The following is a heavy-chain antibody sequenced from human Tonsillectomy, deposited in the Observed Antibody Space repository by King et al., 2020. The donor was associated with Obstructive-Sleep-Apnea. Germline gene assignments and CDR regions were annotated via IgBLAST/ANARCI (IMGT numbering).Heavy chain of an antibody. CDR1: GFTFEDSA. Sequence: DVQLVESGGGLVQPGRSLRLFCAASGFTFEDSAMHWVRQAPGKGLEWVSGISWNRGNIGYADSVKGRSTISRDNAKNSLFLQMNSLRAEDTALYYCAKTPLGYCSSTSCFFDYWGQGTLVTVSS. D-gene: IGHD2-2*01. V-gene: IGHV3-9*01. CDR3: AKTPLGYCSSTSCFFDY. J-gene: IGHJ4*02. CDR2: ISWNRGNI.